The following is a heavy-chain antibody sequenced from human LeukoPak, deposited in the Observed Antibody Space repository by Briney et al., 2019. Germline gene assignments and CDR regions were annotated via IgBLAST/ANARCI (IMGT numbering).Heavy chain of an antibody. CDR3: ARGDFWSGFDY. CDR2: IYYSGST. J-gene: IGHJ4*02. D-gene: IGHD3-3*01. Sequence: PSETLSLTCTVSGGSISSYYWSWIRQPPGKGLEWIGCIYYSGSTNYNPFLKSRVTISLDTSKNHFSLKLTSVTAADTAVYYCARGDFWSGFDYWGQGTLVTVSS. CDR1: GGSISSYY. V-gene: IGHV4-59*01.